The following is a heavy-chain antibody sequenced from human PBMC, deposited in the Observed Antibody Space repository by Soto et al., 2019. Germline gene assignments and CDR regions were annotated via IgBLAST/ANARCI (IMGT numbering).Heavy chain of an antibody. D-gene: IGHD3-22*01. CDR1: GYTFTSYG. CDR3: AIDQPQYYYDSSGYFDY. CDR2: ISAYNGNT. J-gene: IGHJ4*02. Sequence: QVQLVQSGAEVKKPGASVKVSCKASGYTFTSYGISWVRQAPGQGLEWMGWISAYNGNTNYAQKLQGRVTMTTDTSTSTAYMELRSLRSDDTAVYYCAIDQPQYYYDSSGYFDYWGQGTLVTVSS. V-gene: IGHV1-18*01.